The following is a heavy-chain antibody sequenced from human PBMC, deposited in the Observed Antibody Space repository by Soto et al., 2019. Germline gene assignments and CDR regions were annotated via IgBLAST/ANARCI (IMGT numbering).Heavy chain of an antibody. D-gene: IGHD2-21*02. V-gene: IGHV4-31*11. CDR3: ARDLRLDS. J-gene: IGHJ4*02. CDR1: GGSISSGGYS. CDR2: IYYSGST. Sequence: SETLSLTCADSGGSISSGGYSWSWIRQPPGKGLEWIGYIYYSGSTYYNPSLKSRVTISVDTSKNQFSLKLSSVTAADTAVYYCARDLRLDSWGPGTLVTVSS.